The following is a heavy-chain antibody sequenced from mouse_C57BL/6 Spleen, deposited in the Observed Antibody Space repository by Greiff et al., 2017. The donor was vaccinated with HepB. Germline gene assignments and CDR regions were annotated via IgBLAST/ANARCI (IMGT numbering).Heavy chain of an antibody. CDR1: GYTFTSYW. V-gene: IGHV1-52*01. CDR2: IDPSDSET. J-gene: IGHJ3*01. D-gene: IGHD2-3*01. CDR3: ARGLLHSSWFAY. Sequence: QVQLQQPGAELVRPGSSVKLSCKASGYTFTSYWMHWVKQRPIQGLEWIGNIDPSDSETHYNPEFKDKATLTVDKSSSTAYMQLSSLTSEDSAVYYCARGLLHSSWFAYWGQGTLVTVSA.